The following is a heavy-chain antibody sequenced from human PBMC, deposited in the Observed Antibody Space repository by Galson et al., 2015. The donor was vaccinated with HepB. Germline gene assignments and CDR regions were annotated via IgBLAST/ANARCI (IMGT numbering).Heavy chain of an antibody. CDR2: IIPILGIA. D-gene: IGHD3-3*01. Sequence: SVKVSCKASGGTFSSYAISWVRQAPGQGLEWMGRIIPILGIANYAQKFQGRVTITADKSTSTAYMELSSLRSEDTAVYYCAREGSGSGVDFDYWGQGTLVTVSS. CDR3: AREGSGSGVDFDY. V-gene: IGHV1-69*04. CDR1: GGTFSSYA. J-gene: IGHJ4*02.